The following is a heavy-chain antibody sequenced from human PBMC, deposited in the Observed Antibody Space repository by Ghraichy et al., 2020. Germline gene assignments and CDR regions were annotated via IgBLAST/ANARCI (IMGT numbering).Heavy chain of an antibody. CDR2: LRYDGNNR. V-gene: IGHV3-30*02. Sequence: GGSLRLSCAASGFNVSSYGIHWVRQAPGKGLEWLALLRYDGNNRYYGDSVKGRFTISRDTSKNTVYLNMNSLRVEDTAVYYCAKDMISLARGGHWFDPWGQGTLVTVSS. D-gene: IGHD3-16*01. J-gene: IGHJ5*02. CDR3: AKDMISLARGGHWFDP. CDR1: GFNVSSYG.